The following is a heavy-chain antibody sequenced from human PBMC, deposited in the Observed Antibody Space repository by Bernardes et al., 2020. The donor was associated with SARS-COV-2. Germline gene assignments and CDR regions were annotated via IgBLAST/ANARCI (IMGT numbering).Heavy chain of an antibody. D-gene: IGHD3-22*01. J-gene: IGHJ4*02. Sequence: GGSLRLSCAASGFIFRNYGMHWVRQAPGKGLEWVALIYFDGNNKFYADSVKGRFTISRDNSKNTLYLQMNSLRAEDTAVYYCTRDGDDSSGYYRPFDSWGQGTLVTVSS. CDR2: IYFDGNNK. V-gene: IGHV3-33*01. CDR1: GFIFRNYG. CDR3: TRDGDDSSGYYRPFDS.